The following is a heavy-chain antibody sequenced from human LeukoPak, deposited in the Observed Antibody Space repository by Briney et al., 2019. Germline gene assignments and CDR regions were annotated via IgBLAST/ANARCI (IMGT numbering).Heavy chain of an antibody. CDR3: ARVRGVGAAAGRFDP. D-gene: IGHD6-13*01. Sequence: ASVKVSCKASGYTFTSYGISWVRQAPGQGLEWMGWISAYNGNTNYAQKLQGRVTMTTDTSTSTAYMELRSLRSDDTAVYYCARVRGVGAAAGRFDPWGQGTLVTVSS. CDR2: ISAYNGNT. V-gene: IGHV1-18*01. CDR1: GYTFTSYG. J-gene: IGHJ5*02.